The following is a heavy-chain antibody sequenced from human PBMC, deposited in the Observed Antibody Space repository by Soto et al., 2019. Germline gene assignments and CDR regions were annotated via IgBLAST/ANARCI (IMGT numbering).Heavy chain of an antibody. D-gene: IGHD3-3*01. CDR3: ARSITIFGVVTLGYYYGMDV. J-gene: IGHJ6*02. CDR1: GFSLSNARMG. V-gene: IGHV2-26*01. CDR2: IFSNDEK. Sequence: GPTLVNPTETLTLTCTVSGFSLSNARMGVSWIRQPPGKALEWLAHIFSNDEKSYSTSLKSRLTISKDTSKSQVVLTMTNMDPVDTATYYCARSITIFGVVTLGYYYGMDVWRQVTTVTVSS.